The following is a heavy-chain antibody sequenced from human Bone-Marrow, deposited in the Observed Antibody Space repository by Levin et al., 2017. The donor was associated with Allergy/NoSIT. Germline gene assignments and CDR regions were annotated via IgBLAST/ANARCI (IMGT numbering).Heavy chain of an antibody. J-gene: IGHJ4*02. V-gene: IGHV3-23*01. CDR1: GFTFSTYA. CDR2: ISGGGGRT. CDR3: AKGMELWDIIAVGPPFDY. Sequence: GGSLRLSCTASGFTFSTYALSWVRQAPGKGLEWVSSISGGGGRTDYADSVKGRFTISRDNSKNTLYLQMNSLRVEDTAVYYCAKGMELWDIIAVGPPFDYWGQGTLVTVSS. D-gene: IGHD6-19*01.